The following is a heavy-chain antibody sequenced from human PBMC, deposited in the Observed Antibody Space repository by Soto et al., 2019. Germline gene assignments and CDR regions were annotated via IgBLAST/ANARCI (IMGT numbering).Heavy chain of an antibody. D-gene: IGHD3-3*01. V-gene: IGHV4-31*03. Sequence: PSDTLSLTCTVSGGSISIGGYYWSWIRQHPGKGLEWIGYIYYSGSTYYNPSLKSRVTISVDTSKNQFSLKLSSVTAADTAVYYCARGLNYDFWSGYYPNGMDVWGQGTTVTVSS. J-gene: IGHJ6*02. CDR2: IYYSGST. CDR3: ARGLNYDFWSGYYPNGMDV. CDR1: GGSISIGGYY.